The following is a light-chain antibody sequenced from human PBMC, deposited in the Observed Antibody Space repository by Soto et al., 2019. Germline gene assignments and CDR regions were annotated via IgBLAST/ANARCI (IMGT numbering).Light chain of an antibody. CDR1: SSDVGTYNY. J-gene: IGLJ1*01. V-gene: IGLV2-14*01. CDR3: SSYTISSALV. CDR2: EVS. Sequence: SVLTQPASVSGSPGQSITISCTGSSSDVGTYNYVSWYQQHPGKAPKLMIYEVSNRPSGVSNRFSGSKSGNTASLTISGLQAEDEADYYCSSYTISSALVFGTGTKVTVL.